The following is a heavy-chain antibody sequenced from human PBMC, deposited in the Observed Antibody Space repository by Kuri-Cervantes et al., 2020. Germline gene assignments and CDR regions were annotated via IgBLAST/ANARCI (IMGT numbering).Heavy chain of an antibody. D-gene: IGHD3-22*01. J-gene: IGHJ4*02. V-gene: IGHV1-46*01. Sequence: ASVKVSCKASGYTFTSYYMHWVRQAPGQGLEWMGIINPSGGSTSYAQKFQGRVTMTRDTSTSTVYMELSSLRSEDTAVYYCARSTAPITDYYDSSGSGDWAFDYWGQGTLVTVSS. CDR2: INPSGGST. CDR1: GYTFTSYY. CDR3: ARSTAPITDYYDSSGSGDWAFDY.